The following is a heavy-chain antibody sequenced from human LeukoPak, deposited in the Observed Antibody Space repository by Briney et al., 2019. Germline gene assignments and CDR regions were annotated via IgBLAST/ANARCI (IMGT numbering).Heavy chain of an antibody. Sequence: PSETLSLTCFVSGGSIIRDYWSWIRQPPGKGLEWIGYMYYSGGTNYNPSLKSRVSISGDMSKNQFSLKVSSVTAADTAVYYCGGSSWYRRAFDYWGQGTLVTVSS. D-gene: IGHD6-13*01. CDR1: GGSIIRDY. V-gene: IGHV4-59*01. CDR2: MYYSGGT. J-gene: IGHJ4*02. CDR3: GGSSWYRRAFDY.